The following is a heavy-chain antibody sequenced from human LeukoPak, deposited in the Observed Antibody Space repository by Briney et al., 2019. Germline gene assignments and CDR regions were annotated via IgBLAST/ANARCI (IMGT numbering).Heavy chain of an antibody. V-gene: IGHV4-59*01. CDR2: IYYSGST. CDR1: GGSISTYY. D-gene: IGHD3-10*01. Sequence: SETLSLTCTVSGGSISTYYWSWLRQPPGKGLEWVGYIYYSGSTNYNPSLKSRVTISVDTSKNQFSLKLSSVTAADTAVYYCAREPRGLLWFGESPPSHWYFDLWGRGTLVTVSS. J-gene: IGHJ2*01. CDR3: AREPRGLLWFGESPPSHWYFDL.